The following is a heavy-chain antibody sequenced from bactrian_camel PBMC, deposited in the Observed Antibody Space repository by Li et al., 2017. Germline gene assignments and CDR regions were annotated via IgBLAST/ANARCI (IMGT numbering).Heavy chain of an antibody. D-gene: IGHD5*01. V-gene: IGHV3S53*01. Sequence: VESGGGSVQAGGSLRLSCAASGYTYSSFCMGWFRQARGEERVGVAAIDLSGATTYGDSVKSRFTISRDNAKDTIYLQMNSLKPNDTGVYVCAKVPPPYCAGLVSNPWVTATVGNRGQGTQVTVS. CDR3: AKVPPPYCAGLVSNPWVTATVGN. J-gene: IGHJ4*01. CDR1: GYTYSSFC. CDR2: IDLSGAT.